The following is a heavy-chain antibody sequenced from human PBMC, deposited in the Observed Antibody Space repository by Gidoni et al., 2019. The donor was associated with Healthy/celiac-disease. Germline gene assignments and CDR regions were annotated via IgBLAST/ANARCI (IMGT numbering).Heavy chain of an antibody. Sequence: QVQLVQSGAAVKKPGASVKVSCKASGYTFTGYSMHWVRQAPGQGLEWMGWINPNSGGTNYAQKFQGRVTMTRDTSISTAYMELSRLRSDDTAVYYCARGWIQLGYSSSESIGYWGQGTLVTVSS. CDR2: INPNSGGT. V-gene: IGHV1-2*02. J-gene: IGHJ4*02. D-gene: IGHD6-13*01. CDR1: GYTFTGYS. CDR3: ARGWIQLGYSSSESIGY.